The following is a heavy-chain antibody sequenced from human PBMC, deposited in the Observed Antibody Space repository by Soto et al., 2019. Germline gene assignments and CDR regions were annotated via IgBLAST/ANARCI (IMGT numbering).Heavy chain of an antibody. V-gene: IGHV3-23*01. J-gene: IGHJ4*02. CDR1: GFTFSSYA. Sequence: DVKLLESGGTLVQPGGSLRLSCAASGFTFSSYAMTWVRQAPGKGLEWVSATSGSGDYTYYADFVKGRFTISRDNSKNTLYLQMNSPRAEDTALYYCAQGYGSASYPNTLPYWGQRPLVNVSS. D-gene: IGHD3-10*01. CDR3: AQGYGSASYPNTLPY. CDR2: TSGSGDYT.